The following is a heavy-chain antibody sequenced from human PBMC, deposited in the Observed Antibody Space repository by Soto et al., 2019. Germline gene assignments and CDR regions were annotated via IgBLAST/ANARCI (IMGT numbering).Heavy chain of an antibody. CDR3: ARGSPGPVDH. CDR2: MNTYSGDT. D-gene: IGHD3-10*01. J-gene: IGHJ4*02. CDR1: GYTFTNFH. Sequence: QVQLVQSGAEVRKPGASVKVSCKASGYTFTNFHFNWVRQATGQGLAWIGWMNTYSGDTGYAQNFQGRVTMTRDTSINTAYMEMTSLTSDDTAVYYCARGSPGPVDHWGQGTPVTVSS. V-gene: IGHV1-8*02.